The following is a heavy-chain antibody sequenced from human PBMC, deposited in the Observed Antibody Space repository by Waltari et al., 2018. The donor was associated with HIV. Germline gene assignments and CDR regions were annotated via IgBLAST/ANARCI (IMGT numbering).Heavy chain of an antibody. CDR3: ARRQSTPFDP. CDR1: GGSFSGYY. J-gene: IGHJ5*02. D-gene: IGHD2-2*01. V-gene: IGHV4-34*01. Sequence: QVQLQQWGAGLLKPSETLSLTCAVYGGSFSGYYWSWIRQPPGKGLEWIGEINHSGSTNYNPSLKSRVTISVDTSKNQFSLKLSSVTAADTAVYYWARRQSTPFDPWGQGTLVTVSS. CDR2: INHSGST.